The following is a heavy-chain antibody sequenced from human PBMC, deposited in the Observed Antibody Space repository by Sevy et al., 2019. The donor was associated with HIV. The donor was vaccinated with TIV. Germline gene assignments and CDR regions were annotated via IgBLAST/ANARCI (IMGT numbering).Heavy chain of an antibody. J-gene: IGHJ4*02. D-gene: IGHD6-13*01. CDR2: IRYDGSDK. CDR1: GFTFSNYG. CDR3: AKDLAGPGRRYFDY. Sequence: GGSLRLSCAASGFTFSNYGMHWVRQVPGKGLEWVTFIRYDGSDKYYAASVKGRFTISRDDSKNTLYLQMDSLRAEDTAIYYCAKDLAGPGRRYFDYWGQGTLVTISS. V-gene: IGHV3-30*02.